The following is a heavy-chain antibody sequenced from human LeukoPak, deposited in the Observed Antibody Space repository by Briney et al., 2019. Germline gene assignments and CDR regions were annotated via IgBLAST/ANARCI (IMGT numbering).Heavy chain of an antibody. Sequence: GGSLRLSCAASGFTFSSYAMHWVRQAPGKGLEWVAVISYDGSNKYYADSVKGRFTISRDNSKNTLYLQMNSLRAEDTAVYYCALYSSSSLPFDYWGQGTLVTVSS. CDR3: ALYSSSSLPFDY. V-gene: IGHV3-30*04. D-gene: IGHD6-6*01. CDR1: GFTFSSYA. J-gene: IGHJ4*02. CDR2: ISYDGSNK.